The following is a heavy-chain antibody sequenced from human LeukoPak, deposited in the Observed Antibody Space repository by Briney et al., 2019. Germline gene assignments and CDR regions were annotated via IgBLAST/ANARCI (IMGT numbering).Heavy chain of an antibody. CDR1: GYSLRNGFH. J-gene: IGHJ6*03. Sequence: SETLSLTCTVSGYSLRNGFHWVWFRQPPGKRLEWIGSVSQSGSTYDNPSLKSRVSMSMDTSKNQFSLKLSSVTAADTAVYYCAREVHSSSWPYYYYYYMDVWGKGTTVTVSS. V-gene: IGHV4-38-2*02. CDR3: AREVHSSSWPYYYYYYMDV. D-gene: IGHD6-13*01. CDR2: VSQSGST.